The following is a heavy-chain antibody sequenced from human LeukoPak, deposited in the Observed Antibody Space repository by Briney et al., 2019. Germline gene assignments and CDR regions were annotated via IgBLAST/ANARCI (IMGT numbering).Heavy chain of an antibody. V-gene: IGHV3-21*01. J-gene: IGHJ4*02. CDR2: ISSSSSYI. CDR1: GFTFSSYS. CDR3: ARDSREDDYYDS. Sequence: GGSLRLSCAASGFTFSSYSMNWVRQAPGKGLEWVSSISSSSSYIYYADSVKGRFTISRDNARNSLYLQMNSLRAEDTAVYYCARDSREDDYYDSWGQGTLVTVSS. D-gene: IGHD3-22*01.